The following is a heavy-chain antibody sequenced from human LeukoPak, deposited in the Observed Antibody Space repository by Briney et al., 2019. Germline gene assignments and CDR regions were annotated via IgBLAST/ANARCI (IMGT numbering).Heavy chain of an antibody. CDR3: AKDQHYGSGSYDY. CDR1: GFTFSSYW. D-gene: IGHD3-10*01. Sequence: PGGSLRLSCAASGFTFSSYWMHWVRQAPGKGLEWVSAISGSGGSTYYADSVKGRFTISRDNSKNTLYLQMNSLRAEDTAVYYCAKDQHYGSGSYDYWGQGTLVTVSS. CDR2: ISGSGGST. V-gene: IGHV3-23*01. J-gene: IGHJ4*02.